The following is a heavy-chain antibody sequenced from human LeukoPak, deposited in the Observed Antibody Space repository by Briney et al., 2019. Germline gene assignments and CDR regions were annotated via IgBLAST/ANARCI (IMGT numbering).Heavy chain of an antibody. V-gene: IGHV3-21*01. CDR3: ARSTGGPTLDY. CDR2: ISSSSSHI. D-gene: IGHD2-8*02. J-gene: IGHJ4*02. CDR1: GFTFSSYS. Sequence: GGSLRLSCAASGFTFSSYSMNWVRQAPGKGLEWVSSISSSSSHIYYADSVKGRFTISRDNAKNSLYLQMNSLRAEDTAVYYCARSTGGPTLDYWGQGTLVTVSS.